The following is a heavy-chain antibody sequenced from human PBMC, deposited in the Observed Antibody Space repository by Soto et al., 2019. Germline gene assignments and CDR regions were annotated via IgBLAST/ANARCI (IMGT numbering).Heavy chain of an antibody. CDR3: TRPCRYCNGGGPGNWFDP. CDR1: GVTFTDYD. Sequence: QVQLVESGGGLVKPGGSLRLACATSGVTFTDYDMSWIRQAPGKGLDWVSYISYSGTTIYYADSVRGRFAISRDNAEKSLYLHMNSLRAEDTAVYYCTRPCRYCNGGGPGNWFDPWSQGTLVTVSS. J-gene: IGHJ5*02. CDR2: ISYSGTTI. D-gene: IGHD2-8*02. V-gene: IGHV3-11*01.